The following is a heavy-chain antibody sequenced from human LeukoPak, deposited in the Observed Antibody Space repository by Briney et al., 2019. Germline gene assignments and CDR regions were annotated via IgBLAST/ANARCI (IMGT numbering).Heavy chain of an antibody. J-gene: IGHJ4*02. CDR3: AKDPRTKRDGYNYYFDY. V-gene: IGHV3-23*01. Sequence: GGSLRLSCAASGFTFSDYWMHWVRQAPGKGLEWVSAISGSGGSTYYADSVKGRFTISRDNSKNTLYLQMNSLRAEDTAVYYCAKDPRTKRDGYNYYFDYWGQGTLVTVSS. CDR2: ISGSGGST. D-gene: IGHD5-24*01. CDR1: GFTFSDYW.